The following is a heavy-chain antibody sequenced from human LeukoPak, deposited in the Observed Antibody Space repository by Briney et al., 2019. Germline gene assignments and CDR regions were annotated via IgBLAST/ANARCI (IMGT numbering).Heavy chain of an antibody. CDR3: AKDRFGELWKYYFDY. CDR2: ISGSGGST. Sequence: PGGSLRLSCAASGFTFDDYGMSWVRQAPGKGLEWVSAISGSGGSTYYADSVKGRFTISRDNSKNTLYLQMNSLRAEDTAVYYCAKDRFGELWKYYFDYWGQGTLVTVSS. CDR1: GFTFDDYG. J-gene: IGHJ4*02. D-gene: IGHD3-10*01. V-gene: IGHV3-23*01.